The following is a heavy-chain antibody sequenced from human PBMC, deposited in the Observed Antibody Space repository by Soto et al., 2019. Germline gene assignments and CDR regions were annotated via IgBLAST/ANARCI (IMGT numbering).Heavy chain of an antibody. CDR1: GFTFSSYS. CDR3: ARGPGVAAAGRMYYGLDV. D-gene: IGHD6-13*01. J-gene: IGHJ6*02. Sequence: EVQLVESGGGLVQPGGSLRLSCAASGFTFSSYSMNWVRQAPGKGLERVSYISSSSSTIYYADSVKGRVTISRDNAKNSLYLRINSLRDENTAVYYCARGPGVAAAGRMYYGLDVWGQGTTVTVFS. V-gene: IGHV3-48*02. CDR2: ISSSSSTI.